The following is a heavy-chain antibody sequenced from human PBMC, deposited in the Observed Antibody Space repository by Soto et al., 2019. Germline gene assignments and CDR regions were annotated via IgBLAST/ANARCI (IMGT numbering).Heavy chain of an antibody. CDR1: GGSVSSSNFY. V-gene: IGHV4-39*01. J-gene: IGHJ4*02. Sequence: QLQLQESGPGLVKPSETLSLTYTVSGGSVSSSNFYWGWIRQPPGKGLEWIGSIYYDGSTYYNPSLKSRVTISVDTAKNQSSRKRSSVTAADAAVYYGARRWSNSAYYYWGQGTLVTVSS. CDR3: ARRWSNSAYYY. D-gene: IGHD3-22*01. CDR2: IYYDGST.